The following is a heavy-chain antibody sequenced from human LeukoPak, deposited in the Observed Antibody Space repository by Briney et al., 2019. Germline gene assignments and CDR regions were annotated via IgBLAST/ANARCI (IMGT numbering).Heavy chain of an antibody. V-gene: IGHV3-20*04. CDR3: ARDRGIAARPHFDY. CDR2: INWNGGST. D-gene: IGHD6-6*01. J-gene: IGHJ4*02. CDR1: GFTFDDYG. Sequence: PGGSLRLSCAASGFTFDDYGMSWVRQAPGKGLEWVSGINWNGGSTGYADSVKGRFTISRDNAKNSLYLQMNSLRAEDTALYYCARDRGIAARPHFDYWGQGTLVTVSS.